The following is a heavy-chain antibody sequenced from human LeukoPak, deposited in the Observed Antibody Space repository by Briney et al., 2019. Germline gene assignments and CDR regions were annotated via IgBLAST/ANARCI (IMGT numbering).Heavy chain of an antibody. CDR2: IIPIFGTA. Sequence: ASVKVSCKASGGTFNSYAISWVRQAPGQGLEWMGGIIPIFGTANYAQKFQDRVTITADESTSTAYMELSSLRSEDTAVYYCARGRAVAAFDYWGQGTLVTVSS. V-gene: IGHV1-69*13. J-gene: IGHJ4*02. CDR3: ARGRAVAAFDY. D-gene: IGHD6-19*01. CDR1: GGTFNSYA.